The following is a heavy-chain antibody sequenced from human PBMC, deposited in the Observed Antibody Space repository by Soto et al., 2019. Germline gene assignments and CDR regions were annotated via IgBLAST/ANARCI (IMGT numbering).Heavy chain of an antibody. J-gene: IGHJ5*02. Sequence: QVQLVESGGGLVKPGGSLRLSCAASGFTFSDYSMSWIRQAPGKGLEWVSYISSSGSTIYYADSVKGRFTISRDNAKNSLYLQMNSLRAEDTAVYYCARDTGGYDDPRGSAYNWFDPWGQGTLVTVSS. CDR1: GFTFSDYS. D-gene: IGHD5-12*01. CDR3: ARDTGGYDDPRGSAYNWFDP. V-gene: IGHV3-11*01. CDR2: ISSSGSTI.